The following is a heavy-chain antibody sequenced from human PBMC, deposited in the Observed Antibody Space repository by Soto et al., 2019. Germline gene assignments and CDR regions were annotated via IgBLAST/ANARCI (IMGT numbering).Heavy chain of an antibody. CDR1: GFAFTGHP. V-gene: IGHV3-23*01. J-gene: IGHJ3*02. Sequence: VQLLESGGGLVQPGGSLRLSCAASGFAFTGHPMSWVRQAPEKGLEWVAGISDGGDLTYNADSVKGRFTISRDNSRNTLYLQMNSLRAEDTAVYYCARRVIGSSRAFDIWGQGTMVTVSS. CDR3: ARRVIGSSRAFDI. D-gene: IGHD3-10*01. CDR2: ISDGGDLT.